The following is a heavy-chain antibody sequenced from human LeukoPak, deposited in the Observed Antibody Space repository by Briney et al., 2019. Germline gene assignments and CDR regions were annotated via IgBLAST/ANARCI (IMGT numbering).Heavy chain of an antibody. Sequence: GGSLRLSCAVPGFMFSSFSMSWVRHAPGKGLEWVSTISAGGSTYYADSVKGRFTISRDNSKNTLFLQMNSLRAEDTAIYYCAKRPAAVRGVIPYLDYWGQGTLVTVSS. D-gene: IGHD3-10*02. CDR2: ISAGGST. J-gene: IGHJ4*02. CDR3: AKRPAAVRGVIPYLDY. CDR1: GFMFSSFS. V-gene: IGHV3-23*01.